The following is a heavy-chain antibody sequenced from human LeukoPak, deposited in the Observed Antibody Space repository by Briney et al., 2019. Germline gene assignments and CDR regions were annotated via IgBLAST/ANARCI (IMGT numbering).Heavy chain of an antibody. CDR3: ARGGGYGGNLRGVFDY. CDR1: GYTFTSYG. Sequence: ASVKVSCKASGYTFTSYGISWVRQAPGQGLEWMGWINTYNGNTNYAQKLQGRVTMTTDTSTSTAYMELRSLRSDDTAVYYCARGGGYGGNLRGVFDYWGQGTLVTVSS. V-gene: IGHV1-18*01. CDR2: INTYNGNT. D-gene: IGHD4-23*01. J-gene: IGHJ4*02.